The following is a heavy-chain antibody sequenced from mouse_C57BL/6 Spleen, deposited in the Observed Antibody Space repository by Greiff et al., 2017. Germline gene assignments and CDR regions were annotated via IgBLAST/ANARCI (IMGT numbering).Heavy chain of an antibody. V-gene: IGHV10-1*01. CDR1: GFSFNTYA. J-gene: IGHJ3*01. CDR3: VRHSGRYEYESWFAY. CDR2: IRSKSNNYAT. Sequence: EVQGVESGGGLVQPKGSLKLSCAASGFSFNTYAMNWVRQAPGKGLEWVARIRSKSNNYATYYADSVKDRFTISRDDSESMLYLQMNNLKTEDTAMYYCVRHSGRYEYESWFAYWGQGTLVTVSA. D-gene: IGHD2-4*01.